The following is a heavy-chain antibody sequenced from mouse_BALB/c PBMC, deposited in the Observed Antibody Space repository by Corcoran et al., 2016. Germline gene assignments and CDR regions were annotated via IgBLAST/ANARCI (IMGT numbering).Heavy chain of an antibody. CDR1: GYTFTNYG. V-gene: IGHV9-3-1*01. D-gene: IGHD4-1*01. CDR2: INTYTGEP. Sequence: QIQLVQSGPELKKPGETVKISCKASGYTFTNYGMNWVKQAPGKGLKWMGWINTYTGEPTYADDFKGRFAFSLETSASTAYLQINNLKNEDTVTYFCATGAWFAYWGQGTLVTVSA. CDR3: ATGAWFAY. J-gene: IGHJ3*01.